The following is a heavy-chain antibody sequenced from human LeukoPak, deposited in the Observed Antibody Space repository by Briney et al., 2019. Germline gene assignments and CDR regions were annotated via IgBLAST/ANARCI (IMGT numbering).Heavy chain of an antibody. CDR2: ISSSSSYI. D-gene: IGHD3-22*01. CDR3: ARGLLPHEIYYYYGMDV. CDR1: GFTSSTYS. V-gene: IGHV3-21*04. J-gene: IGHJ6*02. Sequence: KTGGSLRLSCAASGFTSSTYSMNWVRQAPGKGLEWVSSISSSSSYIYYADSVKGRFTISRDNAKNSPYLEMNTLRVEDTAAYYCARGLLPHEIYYYYGMDVWGQGTTVTVSS.